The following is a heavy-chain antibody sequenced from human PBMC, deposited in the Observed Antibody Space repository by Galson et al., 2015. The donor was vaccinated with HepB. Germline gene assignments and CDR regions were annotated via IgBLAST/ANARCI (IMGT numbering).Heavy chain of an antibody. V-gene: IGHV4-30-4*07. CDR2: IYYSGST. CDR3: ARDAMVRGATTWFDP. Sequence: TLSLTCAVSGGSISSGGYSWSWIRQPPGKGLEWIGYIYYSGSTYYNPSLKSRVTISVDTSKNQFSLKLSSVTAADTAVYYCARDAMVRGATTWFDPWGQGTLVTVSS. D-gene: IGHD3-10*01. CDR1: GGSISSGGYS. J-gene: IGHJ5*02.